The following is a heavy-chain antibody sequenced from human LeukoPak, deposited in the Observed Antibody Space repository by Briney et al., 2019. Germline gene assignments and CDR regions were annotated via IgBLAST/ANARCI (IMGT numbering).Heavy chain of an antibody. CDR1: GGSINSYY. CDR2: IYTSGST. V-gene: IGHV4-4*07. CDR3: ARVMAARTFDY. D-gene: IGHD6-6*01. Sequence: SETLSLTCTVSGGSINSYYWSWIRQPAGKGLEWIGRIYTSGSTNYNPSLKSRVTMSVDTSKNQFSLKLSSVTAADAAVYYCARVMAARTFDYWGQGTLVTVSS. J-gene: IGHJ4*02.